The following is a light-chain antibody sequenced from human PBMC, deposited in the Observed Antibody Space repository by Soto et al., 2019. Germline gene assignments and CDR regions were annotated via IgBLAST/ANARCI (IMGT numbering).Light chain of an antibody. V-gene: IGKV3-11*01. CDR3: QQRFSWPPLT. CDR1: QSVNNN. CDR2: EAS. J-gene: IGKJ4*01. Sequence: EIVLTQSPATLSLSSGERATLSCRTSQSVNNNLAWYQQKPGQAPRLLIYEASNRATGIPARFSGSGSGTDFTLTITGLEPEDFAVYYCQQRFSWPPLTFGGGTKVEIK.